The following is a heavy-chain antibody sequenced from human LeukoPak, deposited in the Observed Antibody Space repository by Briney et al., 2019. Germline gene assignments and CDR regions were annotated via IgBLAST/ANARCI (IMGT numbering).Heavy chain of an antibody. CDR1: GFTFSSYS. V-gene: IGHV3-21*01. CDR3: ARDRRLVAVAGTGIGY. D-gene: IGHD6-19*01. J-gene: IGHJ4*02. CDR2: ISSSSSYI. Sequence: PGGSLRLSCAASGFTFSSYSMNWVRQAPGKGLEWVSSISSSSSYIYYADSVKGRFTISRGNAKNSLYLQMNSLRAEDTAVYYCARDRRLVAVAGTGIGYWGQGTLVTVSS.